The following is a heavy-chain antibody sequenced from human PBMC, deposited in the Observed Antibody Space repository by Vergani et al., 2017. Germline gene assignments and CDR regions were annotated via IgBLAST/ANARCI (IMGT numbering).Heavy chain of an antibody. J-gene: IGHJ4*02. D-gene: IGHD2-21*01. CDR1: GFNFSSYG. CDR2: IRYDGNNI. CDR3: LGATYDSDY. Sequence: QLHLVESGGGVVQPGGSLRLLCAASGFNFSSYGMHWVRQAPGKGLQWVAFIRYDGNNIQYADSVKGRFTISRDNSKNTLDLQMNSLRTEDPAVYYCLGATYDSDYGGQGTLVTVSS. V-gene: IGHV3-30*02.